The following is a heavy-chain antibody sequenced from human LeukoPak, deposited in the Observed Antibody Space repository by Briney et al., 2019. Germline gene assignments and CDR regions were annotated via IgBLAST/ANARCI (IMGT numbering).Heavy chain of an antibody. CDR1: GFTFSSYA. J-gene: IGHJ4*02. D-gene: IGHD3-22*01. V-gene: IGHV3-23*01. CDR2: ISGSGVRT. CDR3: AKDLSYDSSGYYYDVSDY. Sequence: GGSLRLSCAASGFTFSSYAMSWVRQAPGKGLEWVSSISGSGVRTYYADSVKGRFTISRDNSKNTLYLQMNSLRAEDTAVYYCAKDLSYDSSGYYYDVSDYWGQGTLVTVSS.